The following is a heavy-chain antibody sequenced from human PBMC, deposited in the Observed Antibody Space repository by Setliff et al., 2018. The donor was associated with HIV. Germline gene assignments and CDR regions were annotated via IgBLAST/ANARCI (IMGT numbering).Heavy chain of an antibody. D-gene: IGHD2-2*01. Sequence: PGGSLRLSCAASGFTFSSYGMHWVRQAPGKGLEWVAVIWYDGSNKYYADSVKGRFTISRDNSKNTLYLQMNSLRAEDTAVYYCANAYCSSTSCYPYDYWGQGTLVTVSS. V-gene: IGHV3-33*06. CDR2: IWYDGSNK. CDR3: ANAYCSSTSCYPYDY. CDR1: GFTFSSYG. J-gene: IGHJ4*02.